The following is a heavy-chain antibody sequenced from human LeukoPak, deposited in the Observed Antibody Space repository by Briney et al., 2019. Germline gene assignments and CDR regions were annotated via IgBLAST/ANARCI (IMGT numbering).Heavy chain of an antibody. J-gene: IGHJ6*02. CDR2: VYPGDSDT. Sequence: GESLKISCKGSGYSFTNYWIGWVRQMPGKGLEWMGIVYPGDSDTRYSPSFQGQVTIPADKSISTAYLQWNSLKASDTAMYYCARHARDCSGGSCYSHGMDVWGQGTTVTVSS. CDR3: ARHARDCSGGSCYSHGMDV. CDR1: GYSFTNYW. V-gene: IGHV5-51*01. D-gene: IGHD2-15*01.